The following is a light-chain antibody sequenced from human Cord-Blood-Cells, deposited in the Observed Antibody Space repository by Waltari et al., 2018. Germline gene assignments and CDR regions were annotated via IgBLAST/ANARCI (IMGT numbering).Light chain of an antibody. Sequence: EIVLTQSPATMSLSPGERATLPCRASQSVSSYLAWYQQKPGKAPRLLIYDASNRATGIPARFSGSGSGTDFTLTSSSLEPEDFAVYYCQQRSNWPPRYTFGQGTKLEIK. CDR3: QQRSNWPPRYT. J-gene: IGKJ2*01. CDR2: DAS. V-gene: IGKV3-11*01. CDR1: QSVSSY.